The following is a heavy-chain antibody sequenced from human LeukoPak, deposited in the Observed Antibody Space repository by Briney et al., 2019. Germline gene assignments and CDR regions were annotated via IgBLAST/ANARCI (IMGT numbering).Heavy chain of an antibody. CDR3: ARALTPSLTYYYYYYYYMDV. J-gene: IGHJ6*03. D-gene: IGHD3-16*02. V-gene: IGHV4-4*07. CDR2: IYPSGNT. CDR1: RGSTSTYY. Sequence: SETLSLTCTVSRGSTSTYYWSWIRQPAGKGLEWVGRIYPSGNTNFNPSLMSRVTMSIDTSKNQFSLKLSSVTAADTAVYYCARALTPSLTYYYYYYYYMDVWGKGTTVTISS.